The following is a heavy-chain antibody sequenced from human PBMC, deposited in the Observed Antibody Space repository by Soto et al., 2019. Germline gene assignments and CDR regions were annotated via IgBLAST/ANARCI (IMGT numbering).Heavy chain of an antibody. CDR2: ISSSSTYI. CDR1: GFSFSSYS. V-gene: IGHV3-21*01. J-gene: IGHJ6*03. D-gene: IGHD3-3*01. CDR3: ARPPPYWSGYYADYYYMDV. Sequence: GGSLRLSCAVSGFSFSSYSMNWVRSAPGKGLEWVSSISSSSTYIYYADSVKGRFTISRDNAKNSLYLQMNSLRVEDTAVYYCARPPPYWSGYYADYYYMDVWGKGTTVTVSS.